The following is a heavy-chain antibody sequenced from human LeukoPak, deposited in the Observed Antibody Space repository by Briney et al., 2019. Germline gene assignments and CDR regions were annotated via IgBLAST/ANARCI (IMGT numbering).Heavy chain of an antibody. V-gene: IGHV4-30-4*07. D-gene: IGHD4-11*01. Sequence: SQTLSLTCAVSGGSISSGGYSWSWIRQPPGKGLEWIGYIYYSGCTYYNPSLKSRVTISVDTSKNQFSLKLSSVTAADTAVYYCARQQDYSDYEVYYFDYWGQGTLVTVSS. CDR1: GGSISSGGYS. CDR3: ARQQDYSDYEVYYFDY. CDR2: IYYSGCT. J-gene: IGHJ4*02.